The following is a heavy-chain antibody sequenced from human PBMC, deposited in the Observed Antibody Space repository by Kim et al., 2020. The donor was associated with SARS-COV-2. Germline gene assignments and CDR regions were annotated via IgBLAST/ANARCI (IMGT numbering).Heavy chain of an antibody. D-gene: IGHD6-19*01. CDR2: IGTAGDP. Sequence: GGSLRLSCAASGFTFSSYDMHWVRQATGKGLEWVSAIGTAGDPYYPGSVKSRFTISRENAKNSLYLQMNSLRAGDTAVYYCARSKAVAGIVTPFDYWGQGTLVTVSS. J-gene: IGHJ4*02. CDR3: ARSKAVAGIVTPFDY. CDR1: GFTFSSYD. V-gene: IGHV3-13*05.